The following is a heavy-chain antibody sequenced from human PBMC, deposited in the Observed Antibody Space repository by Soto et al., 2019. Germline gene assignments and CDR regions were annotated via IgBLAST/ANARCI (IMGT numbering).Heavy chain of an antibody. CDR1: GGTFSSYT. CDR2: IIPILGIA. D-gene: IGHD4-17*01. CDR3: AIEFDYVAFDI. Sequence: SVKVSCKASGGTFSSYTISWVRQAPGQGLEWMGRIIPILGIANYAQKFQGRVTITADKSTSTAYMELSSLSSEDTAVYYCAIEFDYVAFDIWGQGTMVTVSS. J-gene: IGHJ3*02. V-gene: IGHV1-69*04.